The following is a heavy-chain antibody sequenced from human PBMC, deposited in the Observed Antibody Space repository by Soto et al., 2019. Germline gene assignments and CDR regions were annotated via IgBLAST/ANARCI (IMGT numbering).Heavy chain of an antibody. CDR2: IYYSGST. J-gene: IGHJ4*02. Sequence: SETLSLTCTVSGGPISSGGYYWSWIRQHPGKGLEWIGYIYYSGSTYYNPSLKSRVTISVDTSKNQFSLKLSSVTAADTAVYYCARIDILTGYYYFDYWGQGTLVTVSS. CDR1: GGPISSGGYY. D-gene: IGHD3-9*01. CDR3: ARIDILTGYYYFDY. V-gene: IGHV4-31*03.